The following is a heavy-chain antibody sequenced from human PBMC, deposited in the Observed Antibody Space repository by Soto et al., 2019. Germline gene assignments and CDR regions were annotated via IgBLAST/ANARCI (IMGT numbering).Heavy chain of an antibody. CDR1: GGSISSGGYY. CDR2: IYYSGST. Sequence: SETLSLTCTVSGGSISSGGYYWSWIRQHPGKGLEWIGYIYYSGSTYYNPSLKSRVTISVDTSKNQFSLKLSSVTAADTAVYYCARGVGSGMYYYGMDVWGQGTTVTVSS. V-gene: IGHV4-31*03. J-gene: IGHJ6*02. CDR3: ARGVGSGMYYYGMDV. D-gene: IGHD3-10*01.